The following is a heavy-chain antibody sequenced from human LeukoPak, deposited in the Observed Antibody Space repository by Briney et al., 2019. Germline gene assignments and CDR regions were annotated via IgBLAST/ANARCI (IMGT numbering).Heavy chain of an antibody. V-gene: IGHV4-34*01. Sequence: PSETLSLTCAVYGGSFSGYYWSWIRQPPGKGLEWIGEINHSGSTNYNPSLKSRVTISVDTSKNQFSLKLSSVTAADTAVYYYARGGAARLHFQNWGQGTLVTVSS. CDR2: INHSGST. CDR3: ARGGAARLHFQN. D-gene: IGHD6-6*01. J-gene: IGHJ1*01. CDR1: GGSFSGYY.